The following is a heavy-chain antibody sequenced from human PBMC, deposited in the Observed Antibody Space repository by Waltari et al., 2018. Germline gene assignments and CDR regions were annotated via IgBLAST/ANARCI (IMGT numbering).Heavy chain of an antibody. CDR3: ARGGEEIVVVPAALTWFDP. CDR2: IYTSGIT. Sequence: QVQLQESGPGLVKPSETLSLTCTVSGGSISSYYWSWIRQPAGKGLEWIGRIYTSGITTYNPSLKSRVTMSVDTSKNQFSLKLSSVTAADTAVYYCARGGEEIVVVPAALTWFDPWGQGTLVTVSS. D-gene: IGHD2-2*01. J-gene: IGHJ5*02. CDR1: GGSISSYY. V-gene: IGHV4-4*07.